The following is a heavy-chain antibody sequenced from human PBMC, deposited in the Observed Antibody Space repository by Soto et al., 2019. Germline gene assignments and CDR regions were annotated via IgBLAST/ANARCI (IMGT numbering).Heavy chain of an antibody. CDR1: GGTFSSYT. J-gene: IGHJ4*02. D-gene: IGHD4-17*01. CDR2: IIPILGIA. Sequence: SVKVSCKASGGTFSSYTISWVRQAPGQGLEWMGRIIPILGIANYAQKFQGRVTITADKSTSTAYMELSSLRSEDTAVYYCAREGKDYGDYDFDYWGQGTLVTVSS. V-gene: IGHV1-69*04. CDR3: AREGKDYGDYDFDY.